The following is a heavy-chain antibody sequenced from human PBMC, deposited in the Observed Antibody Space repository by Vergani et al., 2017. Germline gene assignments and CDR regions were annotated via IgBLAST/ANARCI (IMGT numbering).Heavy chain of an antibody. CDR1: GYSFSSYW. D-gene: IGHD4-17*01. V-gene: IGHV5-51*01. J-gene: IGHJ4*02. Sequence: EVQLVQSGAEVKKPGESLKISCTGSGYSFSSYWIGWVRQMPGKGLEWMGIIYPGDSDTRYSQSFQGQVTISADKSIRTAFLQWSSLKASDTAMYYCARTPADYGDYVDYWGQGTLVTVSS. CDR3: ARTPADYGDYVDY. CDR2: IYPGDSDT.